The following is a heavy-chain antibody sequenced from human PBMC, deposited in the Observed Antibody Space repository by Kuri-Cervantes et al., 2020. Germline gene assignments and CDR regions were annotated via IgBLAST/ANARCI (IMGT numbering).Heavy chain of an antibody. V-gene: IGHV1-8*01. CDR2: MNPNSGNT. Sequence: ASVKVSCKASGYTFTSYDINWVRQATGQGLEWMGWMNPNSGNTGYAQKFQGRVTMTRNTSISTAYMELSSLKASDTAMYYCARLSPYYGSGTYAVYAFDIWGQGTMVTVSS. D-gene: IGHD3-10*01. CDR3: ARLSPYYGSGTYAVYAFDI. CDR1: GYTFTSYD. J-gene: IGHJ3*02.